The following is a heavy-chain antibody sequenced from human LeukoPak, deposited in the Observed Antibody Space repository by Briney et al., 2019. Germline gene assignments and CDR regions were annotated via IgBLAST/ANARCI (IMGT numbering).Heavy chain of an antibody. CDR3: ARDFDAVGGTILEY. CDR1: GFIFSSYG. D-gene: IGHD1-26*01. V-gene: IGHV3-33*01. Sequence: GGSLRLSCAACGFIFSSYGMHWVRQAPGKGLEWVAVIWYDGSNKYYADSVKGRFTISRDNSQNTLYFQMNSLIAEDTAVCNCARDFDAVGGTILEYLGQGTPVSVSS. CDR2: IWYDGSNK. J-gene: IGHJ4*02.